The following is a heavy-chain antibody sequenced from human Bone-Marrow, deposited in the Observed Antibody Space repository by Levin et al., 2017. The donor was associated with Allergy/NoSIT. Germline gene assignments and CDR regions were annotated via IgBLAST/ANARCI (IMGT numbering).Heavy chain of an antibody. V-gene: IGHV3-23*01. J-gene: IGHJ4*02. D-gene: IGHD2/OR15-2a*01. Sequence: SCAASGFNFSNFAMTWVRQAPGKGLEWVERIRRIGKNKYYADSVRGRFTVSRDNSKNALSLEMNSLRVDDTALYYCAVKSRLEYWGRGTLVTVSA. CDR1: GFNFSNFA. CDR2: IRRIGKNK. CDR3: AVKSRLEY.